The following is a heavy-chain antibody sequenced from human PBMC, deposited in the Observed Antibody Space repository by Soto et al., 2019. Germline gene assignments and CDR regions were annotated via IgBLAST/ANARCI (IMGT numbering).Heavy chain of an antibody. CDR3: ARTRMIESWIDS. CDR1: GGSISSGDYY. Sequence: SLTCTVSGGSISSGDYYWSWIRQPPGKGLEWIGYMYSSGSTHYNPSLKSRVTISVDMSKKEFSLRLSSVIAADTAVYYCARTRMIESWIDSWGQGTPVTVSS. J-gene: IGHJ4*02. D-gene: IGHD3-16*01. CDR2: MYSSGST. V-gene: IGHV4-30-4*01.